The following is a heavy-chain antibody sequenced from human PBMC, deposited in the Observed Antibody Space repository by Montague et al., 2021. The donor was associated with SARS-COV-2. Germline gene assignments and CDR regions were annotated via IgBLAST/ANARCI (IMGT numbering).Heavy chain of an antibody. CDR2: ISGSGSYI. V-gene: IGHV3-21*01. CDR1: GLSFIHYN. Sequence: SLRLSCAGSGLSFIHYNINWVRQAPGKGLEWVSCISGSGSYIYYADSVRGRFTISRDNAKNSLFLEMSSLRADDTAVYYCARDKANLPVGLDVWGQGTTVTVS. D-gene: IGHD4/OR15-4a*01. CDR3: ARDKANLPVGLDV. J-gene: IGHJ6*02.